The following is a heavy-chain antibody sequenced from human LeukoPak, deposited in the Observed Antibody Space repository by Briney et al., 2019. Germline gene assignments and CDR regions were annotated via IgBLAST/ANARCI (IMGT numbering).Heavy chain of an antibody. J-gene: IGHJ4*02. Sequence: GGSLRLSCAASGVTFSTFCMDWVRQAPGKGLEWVSNINQGGSNKYYVDSVKGRFTISRDNSKNSLYLQMNSLRAEDTAVYYCADQGTEWGQGNVVTVSS. CDR2: INQGGSNK. D-gene: IGHD2-2*01. V-gene: IGHV3-7*01. CDR3: ADQGTE. CDR1: GVTFSTFC.